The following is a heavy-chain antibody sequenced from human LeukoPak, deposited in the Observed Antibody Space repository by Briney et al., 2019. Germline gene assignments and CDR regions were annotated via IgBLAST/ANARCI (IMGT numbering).Heavy chain of an antibody. V-gene: IGHV4-39*07. CDR1: GGSISSSSYY. J-gene: IGHJ4*02. CDR3: GVYSYGYFDY. CDR2: IYYSGST. D-gene: IGHD5-18*01. Sequence: SETLSLTCTVSGGSISSSSYYWGWIRQPPGKGLEWIGSIYYSGSTYYNPSLKSRVTISVDTSKNQFSLKLSSVTAADTAVYYCGVYSYGYFDYWGQGTLVTVSS.